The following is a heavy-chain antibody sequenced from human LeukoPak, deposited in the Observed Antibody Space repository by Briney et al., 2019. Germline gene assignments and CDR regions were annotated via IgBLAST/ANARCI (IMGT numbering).Heavy chain of an antibody. CDR1: GFTFSNAW. CDR2: IKSKTDGGTT. CDR3: TTDTAGLGSYYPFDS. Sequence: GGSLRLSCAASGFTFSNAWMSWVRQAPGKGLEWVGRIKSKTDGGTTDYAAPVKGRFTISRDDSKNTLYLQMNSLKTEDTAVYYCTTDTAGLGSYYPFDSWGQGTLVTVSS. V-gene: IGHV3-15*01. D-gene: IGHD3-10*01. J-gene: IGHJ4*02.